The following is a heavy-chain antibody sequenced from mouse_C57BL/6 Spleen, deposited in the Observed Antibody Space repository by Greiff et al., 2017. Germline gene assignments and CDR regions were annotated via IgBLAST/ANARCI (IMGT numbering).Heavy chain of an antibody. V-gene: IGHV1-69*01. Sequence: VQLQQPGAELVMPGASVKLSCKASGYTFTSYWMPWVKQRPGQGLEWIGEIDPSDSYTNYNQKFKGKSTLTVDKSSSTAYMQLSSLTSEDSAVYYCARRGFTTVVATGAMDYWGQGTSVTVSS. CDR2: IDPSDSYT. D-gene: IGHD1-1*01. CDR1: GYTFTSYW. J-gene: IGHJ4*01. CDR3: ARRGFTTVVATGAMDY.